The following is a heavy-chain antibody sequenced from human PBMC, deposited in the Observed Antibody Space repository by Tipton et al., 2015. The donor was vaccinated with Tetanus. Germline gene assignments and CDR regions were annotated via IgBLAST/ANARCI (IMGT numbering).Heavy chain of an antibody. CDR2: IYPGDSDT. CDR1: GYNFNLYW. Sequence: VQLVQSGAEVKKPGESLKISCQGSGYNFNLYWIAWVRQMPGKGLEWMWSIYPGDSDTTYSPSFQGQVTISADRSISTAYLQWSSLKASVTAVYFCARRLGPYTGGDIWHFDLWGRGALVTVSS. J-gene: IGHJ2*01. CDR3: ARRLGPYTGGDIWHFDL. D-gene: IGHD2-21*02. V-gene: IGHV5-51*01.